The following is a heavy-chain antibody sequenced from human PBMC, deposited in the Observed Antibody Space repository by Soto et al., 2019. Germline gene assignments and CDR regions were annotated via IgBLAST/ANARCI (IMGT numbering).Heavy chain of an antibody. D-gene: IGHD3-3*01. CDR1: GFILSSFE. CDR3: ARDFETRFLEYLYAFDI. Sequence: GGSQRLSCSASGFILSSFEMNWVRQAPCKGLEWVAYINSRGSTVYYADSVRGRFTVSRDNAKNSMYLQLNNLRPEDTAVYYCARDFETRFLEYLYAFDIWGQGTVVTVSS. CDR2: INSRGSTV. J-gene: IGHJ3*02. V-gene: IGHV3-48*03.